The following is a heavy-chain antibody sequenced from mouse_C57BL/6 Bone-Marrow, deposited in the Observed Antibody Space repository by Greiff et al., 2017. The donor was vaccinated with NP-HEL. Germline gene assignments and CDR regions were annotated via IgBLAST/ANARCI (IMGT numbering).Heavy chain of an antibody. D-gene: IGHD1-1*01. CDR3: ARSRFYGCSFFWYFDV. J-gene: IGHJ1*03. CDR2: IYPGGGYT. Sequence: VQLQQSGAELVRPGTSVKMSCKASGYTFTNYWIGWAKQRPGHGLEWIGDIYPGGGYTNYDEKFKGKATLTADKSSSTAYMQFSSLTSEDSAIYYCARSRFYGCSFFWYFDVWGTGTTVTVSS. V-gene: IGHV1-63*01. CDR1: GYTFTNYW.